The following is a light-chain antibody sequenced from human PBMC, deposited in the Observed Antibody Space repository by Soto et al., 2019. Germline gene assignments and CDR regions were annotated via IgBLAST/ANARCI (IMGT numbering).Light chain of an antibody. CDR2: KVS. CDR1: QSLVCSDGNSY. V-gene: IGKV2-30*01. Sequence: DVVMTQSPLSLPVTLGQPASISCRSSQSLVCSDGNSYLSWFQQRPGQSPRRLMYKVSYRDSGVPDRFSGSGSGTDFTLQISRVEAEDVGVYYCKQRTHWPHTFGQGTKVDIK. J-gene: IGKJ1*01. CDR3: KQRTHWPHT.